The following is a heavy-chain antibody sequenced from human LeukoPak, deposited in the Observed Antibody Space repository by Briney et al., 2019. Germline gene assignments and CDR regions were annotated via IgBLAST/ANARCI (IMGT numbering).Heavy chain of an antibody. Sequence: GGSLRLSCAASGFTFGDYYMSWIRQTPGGGLDWVSYISGTGKTIYYADSVKGRFTISRDNAKNSLYLQMNSLRVEDTAVYYCARIESAYYFYYMDVWGKGTTVTVSS. CDR2: ISGTGKTI. D-gene: IGHD4/OR15-4a*01. CDR1: GFTFGDYY. CDR3: ARIESAYYFYYMDV. J-gene: IGHJ6*03. V-gene: IGHV3-11*01.